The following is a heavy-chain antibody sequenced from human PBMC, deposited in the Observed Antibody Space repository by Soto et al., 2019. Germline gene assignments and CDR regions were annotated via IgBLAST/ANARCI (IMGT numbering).Heavy chain of an antibody. J-gene: IGHJ4*02. CDR3: ARDRSGSPESYFDY. CDR1: GFTFSSYS. D-gene: IGHD1-26*01. Sequence: EVQLVESGGGLVKPGGSLRLSCAASGFTFSSYSMNWVRQAPGKGLEWVSSISSSSSYIYYADSVKGRFTISRDNAKNSLYLQMNSLRAEDTAVYYCARDRSGSPESYFDYWGQGTLVTVSS. CDR2: ISSSSSYI. V-gene: IGHV3-21*01.